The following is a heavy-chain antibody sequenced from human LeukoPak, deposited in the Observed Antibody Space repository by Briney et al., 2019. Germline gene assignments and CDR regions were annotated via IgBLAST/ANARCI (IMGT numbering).Heavy chain of an antibody. CDR1: GFTFSSYG. D-gene: IGHD6-6*01. Sequence: PGRSLRLSCAASGFTFSSYGMHWVRQAPGKGLEWVAVIWYDGSKKDYADSVKGRFTISRDNSKDTLYLQMNSLRAEDTAVYYCAKGPWYSSSSDEDYWGQGTLVTVSS. CDR2: IWYDGSKK. CDR3: AKGPWYSSSSDEDY. V-gene: IGHV3-30*18. J-gene: IGHJ4*02.